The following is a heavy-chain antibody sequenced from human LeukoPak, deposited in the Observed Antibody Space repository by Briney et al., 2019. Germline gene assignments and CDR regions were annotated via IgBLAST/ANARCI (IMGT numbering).Heavy chain of an antibody. Sequence: SETLSLTCTVSGGSITISSNHWGWIRQPPGKGLEWIGTIYYTGSTYYNPSLKSRITISVDTSKNQFSLKLTSVTAAETAVYYCARWSSGSADYWGQGTLVTVSS. CDR2: IYYTGST. D-gene: IGHD1-26*01. CDR1: GGSITISSNH. V-gene: IGHV4-39*01. J-gene: IGHJ4*02. CDR3: ARWSSGSADY.